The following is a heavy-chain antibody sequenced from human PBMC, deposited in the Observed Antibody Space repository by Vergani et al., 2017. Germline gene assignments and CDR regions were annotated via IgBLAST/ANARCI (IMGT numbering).Heavy chain of an antibody. J-gene: IGHJ4*02. Sequence: QVQLQESGPGLVKPSETLSLTCTVSGGSVSSGSYYWSWIRQPPGKGLEWIGYIYYSGSTNYNPSLKSRVTISVDTSKNQFSLKLSSVTAADTAVYYCARGEDSSGYYRYYFDYWGQGTLVTVSS. CDR2: IYYSGST. V-gene: IGHV4-61*01. CDR1: GGSVSSGSYY. D-gene: IGHD3-22*01. CDR3: ARGEDSSGYYRYYFDY.